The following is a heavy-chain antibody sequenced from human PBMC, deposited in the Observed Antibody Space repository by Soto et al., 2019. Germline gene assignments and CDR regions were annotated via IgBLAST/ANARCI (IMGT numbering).Heavy chain of an antibody. CDR3: ATSFRYLDN. J-gene: IGHJ4*02. V-gene: IGHV3-7*03. CDR2: INKNGGEK. CDR1: EFTFSSYS. Sequence: PGGSLKLSCAACEFTFSSYSMSCVRQAPGKGVEGVANINKNGGEKYYVDSVNGRFTISRVNLKSTVNLQMNGLGVEDTAIYYCATSFRYLDNWCQGTRVTVAA.